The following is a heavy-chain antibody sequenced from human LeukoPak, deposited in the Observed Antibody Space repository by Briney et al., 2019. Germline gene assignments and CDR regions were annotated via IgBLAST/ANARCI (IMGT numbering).Heavy chain of an antibody. D-gene: IGHD1-26*01. CDR1: GFTFSSYG. Sequence: PGGSLRLSCAASGFTFSSYGMHWVRQAPGKGLEWVAVIWYDGSNKYYADSVKGRFTISRDNSKNTLYLQMNSLRAEDTAVYYCAKDPIFSGSYGVFDYWGLGTPVTVSS. J-gene: IGHJ4*02. CDR3: AKDPIFSGSYGVFDY. V-gene: IGHV3-33*06. CDR2: IWYDGSNK.